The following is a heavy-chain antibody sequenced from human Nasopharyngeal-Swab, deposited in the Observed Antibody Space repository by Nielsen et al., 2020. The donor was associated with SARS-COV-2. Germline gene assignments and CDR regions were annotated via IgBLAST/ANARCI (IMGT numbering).Heavy chain of an antibody. CDR2: IYYSGST. CDR3: AGGFGDYDY. CDR1: GGSISSYY. Sequence: SETLSLTCTVSGGSISSYYWSWIRQPPGKGLEWIGYIYYSGSTNYNPPLKSRVTISVVTSKNQFSLKLSSVTAADTAVYYCAGGFGDYDYWGQGTLVTVSS. V-gene: IGHV4-59*01. J-gene: IGHJ4*02. D-gene: IGHD4-17*01.